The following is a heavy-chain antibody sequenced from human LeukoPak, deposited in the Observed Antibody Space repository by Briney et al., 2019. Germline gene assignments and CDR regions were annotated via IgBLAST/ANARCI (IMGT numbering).Heavy chain of an antibody. CDR2: ISYDGTSK. D-gene: IGHD2-21*02. Sequence: GGSLRLSCAASGFTFSSYGMHWVRQAPGKGLEWVAVISYDGTSKYYADSVKGRFTISRDNSKNTLFLQMNSLRAEDTALYYCAKDQLKVTSPTHYYYGMDVWGQGTTVTVSS. J-gene: IGHJ6*02. CDR3: AKDQLKVTSPTHYYYGMDV. CDR1: GFTFSSYG. V-gene: IGHV3-30*18.